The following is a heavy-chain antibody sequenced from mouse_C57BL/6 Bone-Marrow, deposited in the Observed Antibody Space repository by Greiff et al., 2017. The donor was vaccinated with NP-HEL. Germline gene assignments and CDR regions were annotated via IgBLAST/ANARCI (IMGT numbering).Heavy chain of an antibody. D-gene: IGHD2-4*01. J-gene: IGHJ1*03. CDR3: ARLYYDYGDWYFDV. CDR1: GFTFSSYG. CDR2: ISSGGSYT. V-gene: IGHV5-6*01. Sequence: EVKLVESGGDLVKPGGSLKLSCAASGFTFSSYGMSWVRQTPDKRLEWVATISSGGSYTYYPDSVKGRFTISRDNAKNTLYLQMSSLKSEDTAMYYCARLYYDYGDWYFDVWGTGTTVTVSS.